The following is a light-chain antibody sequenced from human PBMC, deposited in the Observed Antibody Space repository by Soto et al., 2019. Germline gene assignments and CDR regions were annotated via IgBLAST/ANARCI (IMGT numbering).Light chain of an antibody. CDR2: GAS. Sequence: EIVLTQSPDTLSLSPGERATLSCRASQSVSSSYLAWYQQRPGQAPRLLIYGASSRATGIPDRFSGSGSGTDFSLTISRLEPEDFAVYYCQQYGSSSSTFGGGTKVGIK. V-gene: IGKV3-20*01. J-gene: IGKJ4*01. CDR3: QQYGSSSST. CDR1: QSVSSSY.